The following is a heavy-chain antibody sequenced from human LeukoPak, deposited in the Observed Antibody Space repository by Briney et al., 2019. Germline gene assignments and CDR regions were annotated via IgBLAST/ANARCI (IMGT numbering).Heavy chain of an antibody. CDR3: AKLSVQLWLLGPIAY. V-gene: IGHV3-30*18. J-gene: IGHJ4*02. CDR1: GFTFSSYG. CDR2: ISYDGSNK. Sequence: GGSLRLSCAASGFTFSSYGMHWVRQAPGKGLEWVAVISYDGSNKYYADSVKGRFTISRDNSKNTLYLQMNSLRAEDTAVYYCAKLSVQLWLLGPIAYWGQGTLVTVSS. D-gene: IGHD5-18*01.